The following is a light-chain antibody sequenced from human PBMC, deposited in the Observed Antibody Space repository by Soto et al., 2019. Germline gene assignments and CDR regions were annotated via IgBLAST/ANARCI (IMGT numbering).Light chain of an antibody. V-gene: IGKV1-9*01. CDR1: QGISSY. CDR3: HQYGSSPYT. J-gene: IGKJ2*01. CDR2: AAS. Sequence: DIQLTQSPSFLSASIGDRVTITCRASQGISSYLAWYQHKPGKAPRLLIYAASTLQSGVPSRFSGSGSGTEFTLTTSRLEPEDFAVHYCHQYGSSPYTFGLGTKLEIK.